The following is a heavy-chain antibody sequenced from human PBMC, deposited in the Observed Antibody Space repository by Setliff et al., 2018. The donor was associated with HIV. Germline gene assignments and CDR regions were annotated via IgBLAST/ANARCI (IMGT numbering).Heavy chain of an antibody. V-gene: IGHV4-61*09. J-gene: IGHJ5*02. CDR3: ARHRVRDSWYWFDI. CDR2: IHTSGST. Sequence: SETLSLTCTVSGGSISSGSYYWSWIRQPAGKGLEWIGHIHTSGSTKYNPSLKSRVTISADTSKNQFSLNLSSVTAADTAMYYCARHRVRDSWYWFDIWGQGNLVTVSS. D-gene: IGHD2-2*01. CDR1: GGSISSGSYY.